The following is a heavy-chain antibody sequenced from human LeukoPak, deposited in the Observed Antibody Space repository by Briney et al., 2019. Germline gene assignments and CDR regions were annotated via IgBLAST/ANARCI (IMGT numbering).Heavy chain of an antibody. CDR1: GYTFTSYA. D-gene: IGHD1-1*01. CDR2: INTNTGNP. J-gene: IGHJ4*02. CDR3: ARDGTFIDAVKFDY. V-gene: IGHV7-4-1*02. Sequence: ASVKVSCKASGYTFTSYAMNWVRQAPGQGLEWMGWINTNTGNPTYAQGFTGRFVFSLDTSVSTAYLQISSLKAEDTAVYYCARDGTFIDAVKFDYWGQGTLVTVSS.